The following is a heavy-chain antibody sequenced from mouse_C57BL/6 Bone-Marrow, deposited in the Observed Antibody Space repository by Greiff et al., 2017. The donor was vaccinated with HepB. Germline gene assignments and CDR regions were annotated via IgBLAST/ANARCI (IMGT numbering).Heavy chain of an antibody. CDR1: GYTFTSYW. CDR3: ASTTEREYYAMDY. CDR2: INPSSGYT. V-gene: IGHV1-7*01. J-gene: IGHJ4*01. D-gene: IGHD1-1*01. Sequence: VQLQQSGAELAKPGASVKLSCKASGYTFTSYWMHWVKQRPGQGLEWIGYINPSSGYTKYNQKFKDKATLTADKSSSTAYMQLSSLTYEDSAVYYCASTTEREYYAMDYWGQGTSVTVSS.